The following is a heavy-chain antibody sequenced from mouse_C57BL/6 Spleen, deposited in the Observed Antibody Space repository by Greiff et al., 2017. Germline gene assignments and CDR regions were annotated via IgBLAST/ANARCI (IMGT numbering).Heavy chain of an antibody. D-gene: IGHD2-4*01. Sequence: QVQLQQSGAELVMPGASVKLSCKASGYTFTSYWMHWVKQRPGQGLEWIGEIDPSDSYTNYNQKFKGKSTLTVDKSSSTASMQLRSLTSADSAVYYCARVRDHDEGFAYWGQGTLVTVSA. J-gene: IGHJ3*01. CDR3: ARVRDHDEGFAY. V-gene: IGHV1-69*01. CDR1: GYTFTSYW. CDR2: IDPSDSYT.